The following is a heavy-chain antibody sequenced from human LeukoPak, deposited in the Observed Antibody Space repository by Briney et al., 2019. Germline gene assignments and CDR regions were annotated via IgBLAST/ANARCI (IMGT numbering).Heavy chain of an antibody. J-gene: IGHJ4*02. CDR2: INHSGRT. Sequence: SETLSLTCAVDGGSFSGYYWSWVRQPPGKGLEWVGEINHSGRTNYNPSLKSRGTISVDTSKTQFSLKLSSVTAADTAVYYCASDSPLRSTVDYWGQGTLVTVSS. D-gene: IGHD3-16*01. CDR3: ASDSPLRSTVDY. CDR1: GGSFSGYY. V-gene: IGHV4-34*01.